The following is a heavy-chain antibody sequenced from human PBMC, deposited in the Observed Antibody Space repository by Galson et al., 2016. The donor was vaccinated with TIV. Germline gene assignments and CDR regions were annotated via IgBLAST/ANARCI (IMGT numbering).Heavy chain of an antibody. J-gene: IGHJ5*02. Sequence: QSGAEVKKPGGSLRISCKGSGYSFTRYWINWVRQMPGKGLEWIGRIDPSDSYTNYSPSFQGHVTISVDKSVDTASLQWSSLQASDTAIYYCARGVSSGSAWLDPWGQGTLVSVSS. CDR3: ARGVSSGSAWLDP. CDR2: IDPSDSYT. D-gene: IGHD3-10*01. CDR1: GYSFTRYW. V-gene: IGHV5-10-1*01.